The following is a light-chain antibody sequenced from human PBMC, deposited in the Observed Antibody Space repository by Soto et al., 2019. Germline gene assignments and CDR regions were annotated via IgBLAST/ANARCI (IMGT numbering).Light chain of an antibody. Sequence: DIQMTQSPSTLSASVGDRVTITCRASQTIFNWLAWYQRKPGRAPNLLIYDASSLQSGVPSTFSGSGSGTEFTLTISSLQPGDFATYYCQQYGTSPLTFGGGT. V-gene: IGKV1-5*01. CDR1: QTIFNW. CDR2: DAS. CDR3: QQYGTSPLT. J-gene: IGKJ4*01.